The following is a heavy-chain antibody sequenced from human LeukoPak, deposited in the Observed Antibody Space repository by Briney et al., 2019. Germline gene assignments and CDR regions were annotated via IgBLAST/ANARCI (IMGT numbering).Heavy chain of an antibody. V-gene: IGHV1-18*01. CDR3: ARAGYYDSSGYPSY. CDR1: GYTFTIYG. Sequence: ASVKASCKASGYTFTIYGISWVRQAPGQGLEWMGWISAYNGNTNYAQKLQGRVTMTTDTSTSTAYMELRSLRSDDTAVYYCARAGYYDSSGYPSYWGQGTLVTVSS. CDR2: ISAYNGNT. J-gene: IGHJ4*02. D-gene: IGHD3-22*01.